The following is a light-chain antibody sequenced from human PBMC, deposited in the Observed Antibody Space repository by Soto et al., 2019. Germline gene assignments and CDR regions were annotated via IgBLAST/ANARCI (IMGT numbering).Light chain of an antibody. CDR2: EVS. CDR3: SSYAGSNNFV. V-gene: IGLV2-8*01. Sequence: QSALAQPPSASGSPGQSVTISCTVTSSDVGGYNYVSWYQQHPGKAPKLMMYEVSKRPSGVPDRFSGSKSGNTASLTVSGLQAEDEADYYCSSYAGSNNFVFGTGTKVTLL. J-gene: IGLJ1*01. CDR1: SSDVGGYNY.